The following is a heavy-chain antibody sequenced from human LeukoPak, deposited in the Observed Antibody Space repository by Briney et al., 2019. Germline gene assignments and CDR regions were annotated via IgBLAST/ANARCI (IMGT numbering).Heavy chain of an antibody. CDR1: GYTFTSYG. CDR2: ISAYNGNT. V-gene: IGHV1-18*01. Sequence: ASVKVSCKASGYTFTSYGISWVRQAPGQGLEWMGWISAYNGNTNYAQKLQGRVTMTTDTSTSTAYMELRSLRSDDTAAYYCARASPLEYGPLVDYYYYMDVWGKGTTVTVSS. J-gene: IGHJ6*03. CDR3: ARASPLEYGPLVDYYYYMDV. D-gene: IGHD3-3*01.